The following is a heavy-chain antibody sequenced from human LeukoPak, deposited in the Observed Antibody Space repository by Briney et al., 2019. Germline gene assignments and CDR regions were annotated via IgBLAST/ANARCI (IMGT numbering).Heavy chain of an antibody. Sequence: PSETLSLTCTVSGGSISSSSYYWGWIRQPPGKGLEWIGSIYYSGSTYYNPSLKSRVTISVDTSKNQFSLKLSSVTAADTAVYYCAIGVVIPFDYWGQGTLVTVSS. D-gene: IGHD3-22*01. CDR3: AIGVVIPFDY. J-gene: IGHJ4*02. CDR1: GGSISSSSYY. V-gene: IGHV4-39*01. CDR2: IYYSGST.